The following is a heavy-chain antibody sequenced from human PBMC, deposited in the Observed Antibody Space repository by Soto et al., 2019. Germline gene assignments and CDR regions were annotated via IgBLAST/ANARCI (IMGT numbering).Heavy chain of an antibody. CDR3: ARGLAMVRGVIIAVDI. Sequence: SETLSLTCTVSGGSISSGGYYWSWIRQHPGKGLEWIGYIYYSGSTYYNPSLKSRVTISVDTSKNQFSLKLSSVTAADTAVYYCARGLAMVRGVIIAVDIWGQGTMVTVSS. CDR2: IYYSGST. CDR1: GGSISSGGYY. J-gene: IGHJ3*02. V-gene: IGHV4-31*03. D-gene: IGHD3-10*01.